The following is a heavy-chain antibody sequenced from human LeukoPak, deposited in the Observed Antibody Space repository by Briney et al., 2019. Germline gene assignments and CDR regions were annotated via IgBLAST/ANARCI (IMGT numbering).Heavy chain of an antibody. J-gene: IGHJ4*02. D-gene: IGHD1-1*01. CDR2: ISYDGSNK. V-gene: IGHV3-30*04. CDR1: GFTFSSYA. Sequence: GGSLRLSCAASGFTFSSYAMHWVRQAPGRGLEWVAVISYDGSNKYYADSVKGRFTISRDNSKNTLYLQMNSLRAEGTAVYYCAREPGTPFDYWGQGTLVTVSS. CDR3: AREPGTPFDY.